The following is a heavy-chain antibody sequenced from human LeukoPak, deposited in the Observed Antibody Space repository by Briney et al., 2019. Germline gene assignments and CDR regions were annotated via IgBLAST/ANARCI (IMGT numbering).Heavy chain of an antibody. D-gene: IGHD6-13*01. V-gene: IGHV1-2*02. CDR3: ARGPRSYSSSWYNWFDP. Sequence: VASVKVSCKASGYTFTGYYMHWVRQAPGQGLEWMGWINPNSGGTNYAQKFQGRVTMTRDTSISTAYMELSSLRSDDTAVYYCARGPRSYSSSWYNWFDPWGQGTLVTVSS. CDR2: INPNSGGT. J-gene: IGHJ5*02. CDR1: GYTFTGYY.